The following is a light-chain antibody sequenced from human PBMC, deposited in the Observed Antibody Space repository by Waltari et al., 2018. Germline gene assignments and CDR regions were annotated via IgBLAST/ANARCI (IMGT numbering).Light chain of an antibody. J-gene: IGLJ2*01. Sequence: QSALTQPASVSGSPGQSITISCTGTSSDVGAYNSVSWYQQHPGKAPKLIIFDVSNRPSGVSSRFSGATSGNTASLTISGLQAEDEAEYYCSSYISSITLELFGGGTSLTVL. CDR1: SSDVGAYNS. CDR3: SSYISSITLEL. CDR2: DVS. V-gene: IGLV2-14*03.